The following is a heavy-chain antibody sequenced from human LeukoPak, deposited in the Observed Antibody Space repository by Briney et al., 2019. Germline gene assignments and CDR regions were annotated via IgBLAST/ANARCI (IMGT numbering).Heavy chain of an antibody. CDR1: GYTLTELS. V-gene: IGHV1-24*01. CDR2: FDPGDGET. CDR3: ATGTYYYDTLDY. D-gene: IGHD3-22*01. Sequence: ASVKVSCKVCGYTLTELSMHWVRQAPGKGLEWMGGFDPGDGETIYAQKFQGRVTMTEDTSTDTAYMELSSLRSEDTAVYYCATGTYYYDTLDYWGQGTLVTVSS. J-gene: IGHJ4*02.